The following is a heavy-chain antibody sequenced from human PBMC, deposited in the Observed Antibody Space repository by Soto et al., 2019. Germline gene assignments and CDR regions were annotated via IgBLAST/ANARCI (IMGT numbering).Heavy chain of an antibody. D-gene: IGHD6-6*01. V-gene: IGHV3-7*01. CDR2: IKQDGSEE. CDR1: GFTFSSYW. CDR3: AREIAARL. J-gene: IGHJ6*04. Sequence: EVQLVESGGGLVQPGGSLRLSCAASGFTFSSYWMSWFRQAPGKGLEWVANIKQDGSEENYVDSVKGRFTISRDNAKKALYLQMNSLRVDDTAVYYCAREIAARLWGKGTTVTVSS.